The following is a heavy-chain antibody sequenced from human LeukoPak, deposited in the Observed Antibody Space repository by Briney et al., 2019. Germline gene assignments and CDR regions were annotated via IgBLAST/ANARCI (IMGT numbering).Heavy chain of an antibody. CDR3: ARGGVGGYYFYYYMGV. CDR1: GFTFSSYW. J-gene: IGHJ6*03. D-gene: IGHD3-10*01. Sequence: PGGSLRLSCAASGFTFSSYWMHWVRQIPGKGLVWVSRINSDGSSTSYADSVKGRFTISRDNAKNTLYVQMNSLRAEDTAVYYCARGGVGGYYFYYYMGVWGEGTTVTVSS. V-gene: IGHV3-74*01. CDR2: INSDGSST.